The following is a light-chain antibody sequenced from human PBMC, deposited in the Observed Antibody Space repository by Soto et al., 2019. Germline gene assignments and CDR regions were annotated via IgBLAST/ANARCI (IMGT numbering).Light chain of an antibody. J-gene: IGKJ5*01. V-gene: IGKV1-39*01. CDR1: QSISSY. CDR3: QQGYSNPIT. CDR2: AAS. Sequence: DIQMTQSPSSVSASVGDRVTVTCRASQSISSYLNWFQQKPGKAPKLLIYAASSLQSGVPSRFSGSGSGTDFTLTVSSLQPEDFATYYCQQGYSNPITFGQGTRLEIK.